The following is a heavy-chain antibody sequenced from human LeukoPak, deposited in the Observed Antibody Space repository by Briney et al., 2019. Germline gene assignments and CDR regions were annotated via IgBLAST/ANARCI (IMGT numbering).Heavy chain of an antibody. CDR2: ISHSGGST. CDR3: ARVRGYSSSPIPYY. CDR1: GFTFPTYA. J-gene: IGHJ4*02. V-gene: IGHV3-23*01. D-gene: IGHD6-6*01. Sequence: GGSLRLSCAASGFTFPTYAMTWVRQAPGKGLEWVSGISHSGGSTYYADSVKGRFNISRDNSRNTVYLQMNSLRAEDTAVYYCARVRGYSSSPIPYYWGQGTLVTVSS.